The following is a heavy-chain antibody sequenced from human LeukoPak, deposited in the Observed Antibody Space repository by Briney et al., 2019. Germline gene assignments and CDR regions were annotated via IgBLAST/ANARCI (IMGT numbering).Heavy chain of an antibody. CDR1: GGSFSGYY. V-gene: IGHV4-34*01. Sequence: SETLSLTCAVYGGSFSGYYCSWTRQPPGKGLEWIGEINHSGSTNYNPSLKSRVTISGDTSKHHFSLELRSVTAADTAVYYCAISGNYFTRDAFDIWGQGTMVTVSS. D-gene: IGHD1-26*01. CDR3: AISGNYFTRDAFDI. CDR2: INHSGST. J-gene: IGHJ3*02.